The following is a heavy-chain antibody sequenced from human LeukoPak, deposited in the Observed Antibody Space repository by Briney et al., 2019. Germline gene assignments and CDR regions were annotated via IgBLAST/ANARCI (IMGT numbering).Heavy chain of an antibody. V-gene: IGHV4-34*01. Sequence: SETLSLTCAVYGGSFSGYYWSWIRQPPGKGLEWSGEINHSGSTNYNPSPKSRVTISVDTSKNQFSLKLSSVTAADTAVYYCARLLRGGRDTPMVTMIVVRAKSGAFDIWGQGTMVTVSS. D-gene: IGHD3-22*01. CDR1: GGSFSGYY. CDR2: INHSGST. J-gene: IGHJ3*02. CDR3: ARLLRGGRDTPMVTMIVVRAKSGAFDI.